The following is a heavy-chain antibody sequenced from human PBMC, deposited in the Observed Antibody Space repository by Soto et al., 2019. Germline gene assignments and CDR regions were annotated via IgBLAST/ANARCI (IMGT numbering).Heavy chain of an antibody. CDR3: ARHLTILGVAPLDS. CDR1: GGSISSSSYY. D-gene: IGHD3-3*01. Sequence: SETLSLTYTVSGGSISSSSYYWFWIRQPPWKGLEWIWSIYYSGSTYYNPSLKSRVTISVDTSKTQFSLKLNSVTAADTAVYYCARHLTILGVAPLDSWGQGTLVTVSS. J-gene: IGHJ5*01. CDR2: IYYSGST. V-gene: IGHV4-39*01.